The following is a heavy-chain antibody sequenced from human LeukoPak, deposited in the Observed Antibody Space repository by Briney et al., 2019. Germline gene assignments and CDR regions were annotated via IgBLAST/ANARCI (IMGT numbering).Heavy chain of an antibody. CDR1: GFTFSRYW. CDR2: QDGSET. D-gene: IGHD3-10*01. CDR3: PRMDYYPSGTYPYPNFDY. V-gene: IGHV3-7*03. Sequence: GESLRLSCAASGFTFSRYWMKQDGSETYYVDSVKGRFTISRDNAKNSLHLQMNSLRAEDAAVFYCPRMDYYPSGTYPYPNFDYWGQGTLVTGSS. J-gene: IGHJ4*02.